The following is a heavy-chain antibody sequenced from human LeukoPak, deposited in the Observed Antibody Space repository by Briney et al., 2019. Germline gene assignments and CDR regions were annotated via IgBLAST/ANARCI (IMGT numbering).Heavy chain of an antibody. CDR3: ARDRTRDGYNQGRVFDY. V-gene: IGHV3-48*01. J-gene: IGHJ4*02. Sequence: GGSLRLSCAASGFTFSDYPMNWIRQAPGKGLEWVSNIRATSTTLYYQDYYADSVKGRFTTSRDNAKNSLYLQMDSLRVEDTAVYYCARDRTRDGYNQGRVFDYWGQGTLVTVSS. CDR2: IRATSTTL. CDR1: GFTFSDYP. D-gene: IGHD5-24*01.